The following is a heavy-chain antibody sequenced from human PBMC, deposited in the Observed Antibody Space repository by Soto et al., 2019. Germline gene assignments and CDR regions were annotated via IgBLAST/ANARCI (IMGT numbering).Heavy chain of an antibody. D-gene: IGHD3-10*01. V-gene: IGHV1-69*04. J-gene: IGHJ4*02. CDR3: ARDWESTVSTWSFGAF. Sequence: QVQLVQSGAEVKKPGSSVKVSCKASGGTFSPYPVNWVRQAPGQGLEWMARIIPFLGVTNYAQKFQAIVTLTADTSTTTAYMELSGLRFEDTAVYYCARDWESTVSTWSFGAFWGRGALVTVSS. CDR1: GGTFSPYP. CDR2: IIPFLGVT.